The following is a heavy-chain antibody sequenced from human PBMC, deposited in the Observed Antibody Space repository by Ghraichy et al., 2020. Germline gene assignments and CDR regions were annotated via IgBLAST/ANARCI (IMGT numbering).Heavy chain of an antibody. J-gene: IGHJ4*02. Sequence: SETLSLTCTVSGGSIRSYYWSWIRQPPGKGLEWIGYIYSSGSTNYNPSLKSRVTISVDTSKNQFSLKLSSVTAADTAVYYCARQLITMVRGVIIPDYFDYWGQGTLVTVSS. V-gene: IGHV4-59*08. D-gene: IGHD3-10*01. CDR2: IYSSGST. CDR3: ARQLITMVRGVIIPDYFDY. CDR1: GGSIRSYY.